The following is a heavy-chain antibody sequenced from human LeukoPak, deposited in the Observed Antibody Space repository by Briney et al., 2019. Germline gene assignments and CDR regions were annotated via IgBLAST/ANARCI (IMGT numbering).Heavy chain of an antibody. CDR1: GGSFSGYY. V-gene: IGHV4-34*01. CDR2: INHSGST. J-gene: IGHJ6*03. Sequence: LETLSLTCAVYGGSFSGYYWSWIRQPPGKGLEWIGEINHSGSTNYNPSLKSRVTISVDTSKNQFSLKLSSVTAADTAVYYCARSFRGGVPAANSYYYMDVWGKGTTVTVSS. D-gene: IGHD2-2*01. CDR3: ARSFRGGVPAANSYYYMDV.